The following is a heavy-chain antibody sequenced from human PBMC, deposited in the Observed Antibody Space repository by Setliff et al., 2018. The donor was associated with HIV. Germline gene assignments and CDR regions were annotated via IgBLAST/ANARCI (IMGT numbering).Heavy chain of an antibody. Sequence: PSETLSLTCNVSGDSVNSGHYYWSWIRQPAGKGLEWVGHIHPSGVADANPSFRRRVTIAVDAAKNQFSLTLTSVSATDTAVYYCARGLDQEKSAYWGLGTLVTVSS. D-gene: IGHD6-19*01. CDR2: IHPSGVA. CDR3: ARGLDQEKSAY. V-gene: IGHV4-61*09. J-gene: IGHJ4*02. CDR1: GDSVNSGHYY.